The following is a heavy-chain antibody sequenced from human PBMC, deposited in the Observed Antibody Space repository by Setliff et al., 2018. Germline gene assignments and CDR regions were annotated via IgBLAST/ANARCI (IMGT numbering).Heavy chain of an antibody. J-gene: IGHJ4*02. CDR1: GGSITSTNW. D-gene: IGHD2-21*01. Sequence: PETLSLTCAVSGGSITSTNWWTWVRQPPGKGLEWIGEIYRSGGTNYNPSLKSRVTMSVDKSNNQFSLKLTSVTAADTAVYYCASDGGEGASSAFYWGQGTLVTVSS. CDR2: IYRSGGT. V-gene: IGHV4-4*03. CDR3: ASDGGEGASSAFY.